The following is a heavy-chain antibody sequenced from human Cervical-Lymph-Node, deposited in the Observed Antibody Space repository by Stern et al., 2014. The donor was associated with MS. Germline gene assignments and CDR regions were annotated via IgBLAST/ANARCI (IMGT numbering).Heavy chain of an antibody. CDR2: INWDGGST. V-gene: IGHV3-20*01. J-gene: IGHJ3*02. Sequence: EVQLVESGGGVVRPGGSLRLSCAASGFTFGDYGMSWVRQAPGKGLEWVSGINWDGGSTGYADSVKGRFTISRDNAKNSLYLQMNSLRAEDTAVYHGARQDCSGGSCYSSAFDIWGQGTMVTVSS. CDR1: GFTFGDYG. CDR3: ARQDCSGGSCYSSAFDI. D-gene: IGHD2-15*01.